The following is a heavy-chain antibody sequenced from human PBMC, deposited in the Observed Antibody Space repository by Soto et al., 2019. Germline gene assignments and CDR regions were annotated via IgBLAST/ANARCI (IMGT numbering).Heavy chain of an antibody. CDR3: ARVACSGGSCYRGAWFDP. CDR1: GGSISSTSYY. Sequence: SETLSLTCTVSGGSISSTSYYWNWIRQPPGKGLEWSGFIYYSGGTNYNPSLKSRVTISVDTSKNQFSLKLSSVTAADTAVYYCARVACSGGSCYRGAWFDPWGQGTLVTVSS. D-gene: IGHD2-15*01. J-gene: IGHJ5*02. CDR2: IYYSGGT. V-gene: IGHV4-61*05.